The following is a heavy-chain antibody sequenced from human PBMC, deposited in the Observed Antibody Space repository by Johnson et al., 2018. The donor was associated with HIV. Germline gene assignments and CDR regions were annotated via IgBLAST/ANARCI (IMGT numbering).Heavy chain of an antibody. CDR2: IKRKIEGETT. Sequence: EVQLVESGGGLVQPGGSLRLSCAASGFTVSNNFMNWVRQAPGKGLEWVGRIKRKIEGETTDYAAPVKGRFTISRDDSKNTLYLQMNSLTTEDTAVYYCTTAIVIDAFDIWGQGTMVTVSS. J-gene: IGHJ3*02. D-gene: IGHD3-16*02. CDR3: TTAIVIDAFDI. CDR1: GFTVSNNF. V-gene: IGHV3-15*01.